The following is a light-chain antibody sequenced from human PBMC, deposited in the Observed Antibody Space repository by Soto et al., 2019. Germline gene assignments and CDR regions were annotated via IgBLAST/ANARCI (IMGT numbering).Light chain of an antibody. V-gene: IGKV3D-20*02. CDR2: GAS. CDR1: QSVSNNY. Sequence: DIVLTLSPGTLSLSPEERATLSCRTSQSVSNNYLAWYQQKPGQAPRLLIYGASSRATGIPARFSGSGSGTDFTLTISSLEPEDFAVYYCHPRVNGIPFCQGARLAI. CDR3: HPRVNGIP. J-gene: IGKJ5*01.